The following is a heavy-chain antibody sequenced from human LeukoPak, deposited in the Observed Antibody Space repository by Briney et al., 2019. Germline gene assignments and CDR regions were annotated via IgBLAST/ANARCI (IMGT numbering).Heavy chain of an antibody. Sequence: LETLSLSCTVSGGSINSYYWCWTRQPAGKGLEWIGRIYTSGITNYNPSLKSRVTMSVDTSKNQFSLKLNSVTAADTAVYYSARDSMHRAYGDEYWGQGTLVTVSS. V-gene: IGHV4-4*07. CDR1: GGSINSYY. J-gene: IGHJ4*02. D-gene: IGHD2-21*01. CDR2: IYTSGIT. CDR3: ARDSMHRAYGDEY.